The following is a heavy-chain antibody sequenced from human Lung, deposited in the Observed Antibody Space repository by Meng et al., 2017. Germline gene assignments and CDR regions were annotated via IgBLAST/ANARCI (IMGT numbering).Heavy chain of an antibody. V-gene: IGHV1-18*01. J-gene: IGHJ2*01. Sequence: QVQLVQSGAEVKKPGASVKVSCKASGYTFIRYGISWVRQAPGQGLEWMGWISTYNGNTNYAQKFQGRVTMTTDTSTSTAYMELRSLRSDDTAVYYCAVMRLYGDYDNWYFDLWGRSTLVTVSS. CDR2: ISTYNGNT. CDR1: GYTFIRYG. CDR3: AVMRLYGDYDNWYFDL. D-gene: IGHD4-17*01.